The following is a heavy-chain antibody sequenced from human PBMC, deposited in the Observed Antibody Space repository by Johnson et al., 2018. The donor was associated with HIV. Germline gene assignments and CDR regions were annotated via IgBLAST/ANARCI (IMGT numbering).Heavy chain of an antibody. CDR2: SNSDGRST. Sequence: VQLVESGGGLVKPGESLRLSCAASGFTFSNAWMSWVRQAPGKGLVWVSRSNSDGRSTSYADAVKGRFTISRDNAKNTLYLQMNSLRAEDTAVYYCARDDYGGLDAFDIWGLGTMVTVSS. CDR1: GFTFSNAW. CDR3: ARDDYGGLDAFDI. J-gene: IGHJ3*02. D-gene: IGHD4-23*01. V-gene: IGHV3-74*02.